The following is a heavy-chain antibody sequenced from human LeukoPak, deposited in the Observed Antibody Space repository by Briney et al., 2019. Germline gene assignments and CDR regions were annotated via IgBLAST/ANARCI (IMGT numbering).Heavy chain of an antibody. CDR3: ARHLDGGPVY. CDR1: GDSVSSNSAV. J-gene: IGHJ4*02. CDR2: TYYRSKWHN. Sequence: SQTLSLTCAISGDSVSSNSAVWLWIRQSPSRGLEWLGGTYYRSKWHNDYAVSVKSRMTINPETSKNQFSLHLNSVTPEDTAVYYCARHLDGGPVYWGQGTLVTVSS. D-gene: IGHD3-16*01. V-gene: IGHV6-1*01.